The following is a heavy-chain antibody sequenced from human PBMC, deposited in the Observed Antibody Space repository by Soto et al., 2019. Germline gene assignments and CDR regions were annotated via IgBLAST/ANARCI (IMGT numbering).Heavy chain of an antibody. J-gene: IGHJ4*02. CDR3: ASLNQTSSWYVFDY. V-gene: IGHV5-10-1*01. D-gene: IGHD6-13*01. Sequence: GESLKISCKGSGYSFTSYWISWVRQMPGKGLEWMGRIDPSDSYTNYSPSFQGHVTISADKSISTAYLQWSSLKASDTAMYYCASLNQTSSWYVFDYWGQGTMVTVYS. CDR1: GYSFTSYW. CDR2: IDPSDSYT.